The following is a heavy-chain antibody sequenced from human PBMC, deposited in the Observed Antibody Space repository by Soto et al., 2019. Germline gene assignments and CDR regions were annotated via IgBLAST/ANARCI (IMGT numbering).Heavy chain of an antibody. CDR3: AREGVAPYYYYGMDV. J-gene: IGHJ6*02. CDR1: GGTFSSYT. Sequence: SVKVSCKASGGTFSSYTISWVRQAPGQGLEWMGRIIPILGIANYAQKFQGRVTITADKSTSTAYMELSSLRSDDTAVYYCAREGVAPYYYYGMDVWGQGTPVTVSS. CDR2: IIPILGIA. V-gene: IGHV1-69*04. D-gene: IGHD5-12*01.